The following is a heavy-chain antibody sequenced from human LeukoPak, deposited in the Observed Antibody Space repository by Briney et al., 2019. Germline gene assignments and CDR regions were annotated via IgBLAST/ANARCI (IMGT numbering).Heavy chain of an antibody. Sequence: ASVKVSCKASGYTFSSYGISWVRQAPGQGLEWMGWISAYNGNTNYAQKLQGRVTMTTDTSTSTAYMELRSLRSDDTAVYYCARGAYSSGWYTVAFFDYWGQGTLVTVSS. CDR3: ARGAYSSGWYTVAFFDY. CDR2: ISAYNGNT. D-gene: IGHD6-19*01. J-gene: IGHJ4*01. V-gene: IGHV1-18*01. CDR1: GYTFSSYG.